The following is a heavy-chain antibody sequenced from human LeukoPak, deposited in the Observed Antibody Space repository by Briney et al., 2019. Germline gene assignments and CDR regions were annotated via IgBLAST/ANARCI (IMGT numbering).Heavy chain of an antibody. J-gene: IGHJ4*02. Sequence: GGSLGLSCAVSGLTFSSYGMHWVRRAPGKGLEWVAVIWHDGSNKYYADSVKGRFTISRDNSKNTLYLQMNSLRAEDTAVYYCVGGAGWSFDYWGQGTLVTVSS. D-gene: IGHD1-26*01. CDR1: GLTFSSYG. CDR3: VGGAGWSFDY. CDR2: IWHDGSNK. V-gene: IGHV3-33*01.